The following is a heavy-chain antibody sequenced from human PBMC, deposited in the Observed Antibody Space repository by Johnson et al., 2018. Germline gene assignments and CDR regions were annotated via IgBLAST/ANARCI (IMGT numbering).Heavy chain of an antibody. D-gene: IGHD1-26*01. CDR2: ISWNSGTI. CDR3: AKDKVTGGTYSEPRGSYYYYYYMDV. J-gene: IGHJ6*03. V-gene: IGHV3-9*02. CDR1: GFTSDDYA. Sequence: VQLVQSGGGLVQPGRSLRLSCAASGFTSDDYAMHWVRQAPGKGLEWVSGISWNSGTIAYADSVKGRFTISRDNAKNSLYLQMNMLRAEDTALYYCAKDKVTGGTYSEPRGSYYYYYYMDVWGKGTTVTVSS.